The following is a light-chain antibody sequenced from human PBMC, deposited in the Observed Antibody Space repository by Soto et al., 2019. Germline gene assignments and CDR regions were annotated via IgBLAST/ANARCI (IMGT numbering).Light chain of an antibody. J-gene: IGKJ1*01. CDR3: QQYNNWPRT. CDR1: QTVRNN. CDR2: GAS. Sequence: EFVLTQSPGTLSLSPGERATLSCRASQTVRNNYLAWYQQEPGQAPRLLIYGASTRATGIPARFSGSVSGTEFALTISSLQSEDFAVYYCQQYNNWPRTFGQGTKVDI. V-gene: IGKV3D-15*01.